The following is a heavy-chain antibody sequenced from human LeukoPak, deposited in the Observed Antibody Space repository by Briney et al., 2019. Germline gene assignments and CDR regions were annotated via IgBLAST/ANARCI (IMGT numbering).Heavy chain of an antibody. J-gene: IGHJ4*02. CDR2: INHGGST. CDR1: GGSFSGYF. CDR3: ARGPPLTYDGSGYYFFDY. D-gene: IGHD3-22*01. Sequence: SETLSLTCAVYGGSFSGYFWTWIRQPPGRGLEWIGEINHGGSTNYNPSLKSRVTISVDTSKNHFSLKLSSLTAADTAVYYCARGPPLTYDGSGYYFFDYWGQGTLVTVSS. V-gene: IGHV4-34*01.